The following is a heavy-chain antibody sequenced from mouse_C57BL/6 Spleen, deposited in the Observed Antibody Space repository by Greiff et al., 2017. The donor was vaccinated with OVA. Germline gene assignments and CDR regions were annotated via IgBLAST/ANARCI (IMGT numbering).Heavy chain of an antibody. CDR1: GYTFTDYN. CDR3: ARGDYYGSSPFAY. D-gene: IGHD1-1*01. Sequence: VQLQQSGPELVKPGASVKMSCKASGYTFTDYNMHWVKQSHGKSLEWIGYINPNNGGTSYNQKFKGKATLTVNKSSSTAYMELRSLTSEDSAVYYGARGDYYGSSPFAYWGQGTLVTVSA. CDR2: INPNNGGT. J-gene: IGHJ3*01. V-gene: IGHV1-22*01.